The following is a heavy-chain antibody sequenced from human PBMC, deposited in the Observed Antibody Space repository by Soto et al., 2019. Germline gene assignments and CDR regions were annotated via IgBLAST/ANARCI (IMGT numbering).Heavy chain of an antibody. Sequence: QVQLVQSGAEVKKPGSSVKVSCKASGGTFSSYAISWVRQAPGQGLEWMGGIIPIFGTANYAPKFQGRVTITADEYTSTAYLALSSLSSEDTAVYHCASGNRYDYVWGSSRYPPGWFDPWGQGTLVTVSS. CDR3: ASGNRYDYVWGSSRYPPGWFDP. V-gene: IGHV1-69*12. D-gene: IGHD3-16*02. CDR1: GGTFSSYA. CDR2: IIPIFGTA. J-gene: IGHJ5*02.